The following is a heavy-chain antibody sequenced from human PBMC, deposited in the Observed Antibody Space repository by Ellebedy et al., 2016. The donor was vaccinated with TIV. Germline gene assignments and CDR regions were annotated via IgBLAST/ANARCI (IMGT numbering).Heavy chain of an antibody. V-gene: IGHV3-23*01. Sequence: LSLTCAASGFTFSSYAMSWVRQAPGKGLEWVSAISGSGGRTYYADSVKGRFTISRDNSKNTLYLQMNSLRAEDTAVYYCAKDQPRERAYIPLDYWGQGTLVTVSS. CDR1: GFTFSSYA. CDR2: ISGSGGRT. J-gene: IGHJ4*02. CDR3: AKDQPRERAYIPLDY. D-gene: IGHD1-26*01.